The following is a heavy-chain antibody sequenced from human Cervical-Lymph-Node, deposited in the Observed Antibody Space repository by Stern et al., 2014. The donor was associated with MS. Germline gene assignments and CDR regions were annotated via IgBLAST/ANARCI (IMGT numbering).Heavy chain of an antibody. J-gene: IGHJ6*02. CDR2: IWYDGSNK. CDR1: GFIFRSYG. Sequence: VQLVESGGGVVQPGRSLRLSCSASGFIFRSYGMDWVRQAPGKGLEWVAFIWYDGSNKFYADSVKGRFTISRDNSKNTLYLQMNSLRAEDSAVYYCARHSYYDALTGYLDHGMDVWGQGTTVTVSS. V-gene: IGHV3-33*01. CDR3: ARHSYYDALTGYLDHGMDV. D-gene: IGHD3-9*01.